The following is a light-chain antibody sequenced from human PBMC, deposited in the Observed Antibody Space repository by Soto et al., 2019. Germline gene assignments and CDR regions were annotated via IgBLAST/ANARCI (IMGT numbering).Light chain of an antibody. CDR2: AAS. CDR1: QSISSY. CDR3: QQSHSTSSLP. Sequence: IQMTQSPFSLSASLGGRVTITFRASQSISSYLNWYQQKPGKAPKLLIYAASSLQSGVPSRFSGSGSGTDFTLTISSLQPEDFSTYYCQQSHSTSSLPFGGGPKLDIK. V-gene: IGKV1-39*01. J-gene: IGKJ4*01.